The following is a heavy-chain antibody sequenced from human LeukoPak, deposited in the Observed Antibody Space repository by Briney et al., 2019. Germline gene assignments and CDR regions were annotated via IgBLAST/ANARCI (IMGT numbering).Heavy chain of an antibody. CDR1: GYTFTSYG. J-gene: IGHJ4*02. V-gene: IGHV1-8*02. CDR3: ASSLHYYGSGSYSDY. Sequence: ASVKVSCKASGYTFTSYGISWVRQAPGQGLEWMGWMNPNSGNTGYAQKFQGRVTMTRNTSISTAYMELSSLRSEDTAVYYCASSLHYYGSGSYSDYWGQGTLVTVSS. CDR2: MNPNSGNT. D-gene: IGHD3-10*01.